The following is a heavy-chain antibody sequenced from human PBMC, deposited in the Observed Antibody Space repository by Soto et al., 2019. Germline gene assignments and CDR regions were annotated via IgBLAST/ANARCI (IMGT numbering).Heavy chain of an antibody. V-gene: IGHV3-30-3*01. J-gene: IGHJ4*02. Sequence: HPGGSLRLSCAASGFTFSSYAMHSVRQAPGKWLEWVAVISYDRSNKYYADSVKGRFTISRDNSKNTLYLQMNSLRAEDTAVYYCARVSVGATIIDYWGQGTLVTVSS. CDR1: GFTFSSYA. CDR3: ARVSVGATIIDY. CDR2: ISYDRSNK. D-gene: IGHD1-26*01.